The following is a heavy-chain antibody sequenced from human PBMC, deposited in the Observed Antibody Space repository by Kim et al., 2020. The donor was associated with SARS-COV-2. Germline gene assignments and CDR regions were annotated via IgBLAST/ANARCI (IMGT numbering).Heavy chain of an antibody. Sequence: YDDPVKVRFTISRNQAKNAWYLQMNSLRGEDTAVYYCERESVEATHFFDSWSQGTLVTVSS. J-gene: IGHJ4*02. CDR3: ERESVEATHFFDS. D-gene: IGHD1-26*01. V-gene: IGHV3-11*04.